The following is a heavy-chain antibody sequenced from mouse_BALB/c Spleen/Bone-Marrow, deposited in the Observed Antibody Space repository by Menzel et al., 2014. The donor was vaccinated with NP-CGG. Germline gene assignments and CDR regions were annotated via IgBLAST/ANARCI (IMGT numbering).Heavy chain of an antibody. CDR1: GYSITSGYY. J-gene: IGHJ3*01. CDR3: ARGFITTVVPFAY. D-gene: IGHD1-1*01. Sequence: EVKLMESGPGLVKPSQSLSLTCSVTGYSITSGYYWNWIRQFPGNKLEWMGYISYDGSNDSNPSLKNRISITRDTSKNQFFLKLNSVTTEDTATYYCARGFITTVVPFAYWDQGTLVTASA. CDR2: ISYDGSN. V-gene: IGHV3-6*02.